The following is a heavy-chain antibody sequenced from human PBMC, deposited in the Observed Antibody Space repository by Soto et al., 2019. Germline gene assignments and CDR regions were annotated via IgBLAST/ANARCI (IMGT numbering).Heavy chain of an antibody. CDR3: AKDPEGGYSGYDYVFYY. CDR2: ISGSGGST. Sequence: GGSLRLSCAASGFTFSSYAMSWVRQAPGKGLEWVSAISGSGGSTYYADSVKGRFTISRDNSKNTLYLQMNSLRAEDTAVYYCAKDPEGGYSGYDYVFYYWGQGTLVTVSS. J-gene: IGHJ4*02. CDR1: GFTFSSYA. V-gene: IGHV3-23*01. D-gene: IGHD5-12*01.